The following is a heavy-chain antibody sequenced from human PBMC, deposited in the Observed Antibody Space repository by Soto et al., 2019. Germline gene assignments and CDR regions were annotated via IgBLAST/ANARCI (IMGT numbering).Heavy chain of an antibody. J-gene: IGHJ4*02. CDR3: ATSYGSGYRAFDS. V-gene: IGHV1-69*02. CDR2: INPILSMS. D-gene: IGHD3-10*01. CDR1: GDTFSFYT. Sequence: QVQLVQSGAEVKKPGSSVKVSCKASGDTFSFYTINWVRQAPGLGLEWVGRINPILSMSNYVQKFQGRVTMTADKSTNTAYMELRSLRSEDTAMYFCATSYGSGYRAFDSWGQGALVTVSS.